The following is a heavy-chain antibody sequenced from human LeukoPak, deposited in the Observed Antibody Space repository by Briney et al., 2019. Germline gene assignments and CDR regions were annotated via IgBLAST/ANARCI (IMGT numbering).Heavy chain of an antibody. V-gene: IGHV4-34*01. Sequence: SETLSLTCAVYGGSFSGYYWSWIRQPPGKGLEWIGEINHSGSTNYNPSLKSRVTISVDTSKNQFSLKLSSLTAADTAVYHCARVCCYFDSGSSPYWFDPWGQGTLVTVSS. D-gene: IGHD3-10*01. CDR1: GGSFSGYY. CDR3: ARVCCYFDSGSSPYWFDP. J-gene: IGHJ5*02. CDR2: INHSGST.